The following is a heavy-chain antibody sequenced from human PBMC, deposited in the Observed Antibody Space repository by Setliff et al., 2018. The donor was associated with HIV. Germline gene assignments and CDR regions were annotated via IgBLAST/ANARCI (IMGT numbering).Heavy chain of an antibody. D-gene: IGHD6-19*01. CDR1: GGSFSGYY. CDR2: INHSGGT. Sequence: SETLSLTCAVYGGSFSGYYLSWIRQSPGKGLEWIGEINHSGGTNDNPSLKSRVTISLDTSKNEISLKVSSVTAADTAVYYCARVSSAVAGTPLPDYWGQGTLVTVSS. CDR3: ARVSSAVAGTPLPDY. V-gene: IGHV4-34*01. J-gene: IGHJ4*02.